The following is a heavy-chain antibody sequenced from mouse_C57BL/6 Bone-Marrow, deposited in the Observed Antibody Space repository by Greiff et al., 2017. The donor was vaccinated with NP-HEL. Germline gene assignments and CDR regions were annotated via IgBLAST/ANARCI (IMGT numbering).Heavy chain of an antibody. J-gene: IGHJ3*01. CDR3: ARKAYYGRSYEFAY. CDR1: GYTFTTYW. CDR2: IDPSDSYT. D-gene: IGHD1-1*01. V-gene: IGHV1-50*01. Sequence: QVQLQQPGAELVKPGASVTLSCKASGYTFTTYWLQWVKQRPGQGLEWIGEIDPSDSYTNYNQKFKGKDTLTVDTSSSTANMQLSSLTSEDSAVYYCARKAYYGRSYEFAYWGQGTLVTVSA.